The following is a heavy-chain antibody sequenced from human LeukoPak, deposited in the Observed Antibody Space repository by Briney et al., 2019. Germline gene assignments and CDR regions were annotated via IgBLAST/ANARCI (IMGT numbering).Heavy chain of an antibody. CDR2: ISGSGGST. V-gene: IGHV3-23*01. D-gene: IGHD3-22*01. J-gene: IGHJ4*02. CDR1: GFTFSSYA. Sequence: PGGSLRLSCAASGFTFSSYAMSWVRQAPGKGLEWVSAISGSGGSTYYADSVKGRFTISRDNSKNTLYLQMNSLRAEDTAVYYCAKDPYYDSSGYSDYWGQGTLVTVSS. CDR3: AKDPYYDSSGYSDY.